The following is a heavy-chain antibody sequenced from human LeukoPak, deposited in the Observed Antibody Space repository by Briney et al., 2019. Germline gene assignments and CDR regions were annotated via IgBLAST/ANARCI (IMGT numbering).Heavy chain of an antibody. CDR1: GVSISSSSYY. V-gene: IGHV4-39*07. CDR3: ARGSPGYSSLP. Sequence: PSETLSLTCTVSGVSISSSSYYWGWIRQPPGKGLEWIGSIYYNGNTYYNPSLKSRVTISVDRSKNQFSLKLSSVTAADTAVYYCARGSPGYSSLPWGQGTLVTVSS. CDR2: IYYNGNT. D-gene: IGHD6-13*01. J-gene: IGHJ4*02.